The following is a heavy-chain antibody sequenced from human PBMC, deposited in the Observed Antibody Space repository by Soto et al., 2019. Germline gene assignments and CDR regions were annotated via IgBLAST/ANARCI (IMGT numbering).Heavy chain of an antibody. J-gene: IGHJ6*02. CDR1: GFTFSSYG. V-gene: IGHV3-33*01. Sequence: QLGGPLRLSCAASGFTFSSYGMHWVRQAPGKGLEWVAVIWYDGSNKYYADSVKGRFTISRDNSKNTLYLQMNSLRAEDTAVYYCARDDGPSIAVAAAIKYYYGMDVWGQGTTVTVSS. CDR2: IWYDGSNK. CDR3: ARDDGPSIAVAAAIKYYYGMDV. D-gene: IGHD6-19*01.